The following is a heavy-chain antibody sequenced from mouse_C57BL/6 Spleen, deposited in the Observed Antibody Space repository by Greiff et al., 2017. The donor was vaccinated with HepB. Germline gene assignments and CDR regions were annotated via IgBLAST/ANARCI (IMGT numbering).Heavy chain of an antibody. CDR2: INPSNGGT. CDR1: GYTFTSYW. Sequence: QVQLQQPGTELVKPGASVKLSCKASGYTFTSYWMHWVKQRPGQGLEWIGNINPSNGGTNYNEKFKSKATLTVDKSSSTAYMQLSSLTSEDSAVYYCARGGSNYVYWYFDVWGTGTTVTVSS. D-gene: IGHD2-5*01. CDR3: ARGGSNYVYWYFDV. V-gene: IGHV1-53*01. J-gene: IGHJ1*03.